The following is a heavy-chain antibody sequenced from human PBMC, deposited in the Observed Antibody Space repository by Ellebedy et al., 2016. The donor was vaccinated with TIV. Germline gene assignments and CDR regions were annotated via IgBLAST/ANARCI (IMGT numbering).Heavy chain of an antibody. CDR3: ARAKRVRGVILPDV. V-gene: IGHV1-69*13. CDR1: GGTFSSYA. CDR2: IIPIFGTA. Sequence: SVKVSXKASGGTFSSYAISWVRQAPGQGLEWMGGIIPIFGTANYAQKFQGRVTITADESTSTAYMELSSLRSEDTAVYYCARAKRVRGVILPDVWGQGTTVTVSS. J-gene: IGHJ6*02. D-gene: IGHD3-10*01.